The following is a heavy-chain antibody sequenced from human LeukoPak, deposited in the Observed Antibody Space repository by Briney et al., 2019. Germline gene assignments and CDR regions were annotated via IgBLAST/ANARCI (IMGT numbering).Heavy chain of an antibody. CDR3: ARPGRGYTATHYYYYMDV. D-gene: IGHD3-16*02. Sequence: PSETLSLTCTVSGGSISSYYWSWIRQPPGKGLEWIGYTHKTGSTSYNPSLKSRVTILVDTSTNQFSLRLRSVTAADTAVYYCARPGRGYTATHYYYYMDVWGKGTTVTVSS. V-gene: IGHV4-59*01. CDR2: THKTGST. CDR1: GGSISSYY. J-gene: IGHJ6*03.